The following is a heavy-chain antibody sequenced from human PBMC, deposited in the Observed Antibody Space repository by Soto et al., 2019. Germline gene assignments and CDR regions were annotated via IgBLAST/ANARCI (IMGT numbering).Heavy chain of an antibody. V-gene: IGHV4-4*02. J-gene: IGHJ4*02. D-gene: IGHD6-13*01. CDR2: IYHSGST. CDR1: SGSISSSNW. CDR3: ASRTQDSSSWYISDY. Sequence: PSETLSLTCAVSSGSISSSNWWSWVRQPPGKGLEWIGEIYHSGSTNYNPSLKSRVTISVDKSKNQFSLKLSSVTAADTAVYYCASRTQDSSSWYISDYWGQGTLVTVSS.